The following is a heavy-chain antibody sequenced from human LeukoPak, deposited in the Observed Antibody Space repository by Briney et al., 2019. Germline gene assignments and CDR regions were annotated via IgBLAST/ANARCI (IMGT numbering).Heavy chain of an antibody. D-gene: IGHD6-13*01. V-gene: IGHV3-53*01. J-gene: IGHJ6*02. CDR2: IYSGGST. CDR1: GFTVSSNY. Sequence: GGSLRLSCAASGFTVSSNYMSWVRQAPGKGLEWVSVIYSGGSTYYADSVKGRFTISRDNSKNTLCLQVNSLRAEDTAVYYCAREGIAAAEGGMDVWGQGTTVTASS. CDR3: AREGIAAAEGGMDV.